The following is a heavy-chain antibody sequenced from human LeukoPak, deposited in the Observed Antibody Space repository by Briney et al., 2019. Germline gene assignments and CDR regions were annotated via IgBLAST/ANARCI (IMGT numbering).Heavy chain of an antibody. D-gene: IGHD5-12*01. Sequence: GGSLRLSCAAPGFTFTKARMGWVRQAPGKGLEWVGRIKSRPDGGTTDYAAPVKGRFTISRDDSKNTLYLHMNSLKTEDTAVYYCITVYDSVANWGQGTLVTVSS. CDR1: GFTFTKAR. CDR3: ITVYDSVAN. V-gene: IGHV3-15*01. J-gene: IGHJ4*02. CDR2: IKSRPDGGTT.